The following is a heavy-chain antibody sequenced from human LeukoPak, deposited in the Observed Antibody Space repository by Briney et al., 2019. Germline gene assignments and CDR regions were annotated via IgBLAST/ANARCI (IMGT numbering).Heavy chain of an antibody. CDR3: ARDPRNYDFWSGYSGYGMDV. V-gene: IGHV3-30-3*01. D-gene: IGHD3-3*01. CDR1: GFTFSSYA. CDR2: ISYDGSNK. Sequence: GRSLRPSCAASGFTFSSYAMHWVRQAPGKGLEWVAVISYDGSNKYYADSVKGRFTISRDNSKNTLYLQMNSLRAEDTAVYYCARDPRNYDFWSGYSGYGMDVWGQGTTVTVSS. J-gene: IGHJ6*02.